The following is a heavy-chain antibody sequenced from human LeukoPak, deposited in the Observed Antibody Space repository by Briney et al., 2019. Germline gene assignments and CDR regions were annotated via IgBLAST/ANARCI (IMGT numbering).Heavy chain of an antibody. D-gene: IGHD4/OR15-4a*01. J-gene: IGHJ4*02. CDR1: GFTFSTYA. CDR2: VSGSGGNT. V-gene: IGHV3-23*01. CDR3: AKSGLSRFDY. Sequence: GGSLRLSCAASGFTFSTYAMSWVRQAPGKGLEWVATVSGSGGNTHYADSVKGRFTISRDNTKNTLSLQMNSLRAEDTAVYYCAKSGLSRFDYWGQGTLITVSS.